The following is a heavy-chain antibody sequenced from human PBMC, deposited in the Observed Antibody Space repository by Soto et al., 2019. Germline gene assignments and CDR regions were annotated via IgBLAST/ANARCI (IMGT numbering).Heavy chain of an antibody. CDR2: IYTGDTP. Sequence: PGGSLRLSCAASRFTVGSSYVSWVRQAPGKGLEWVSVIYTGDTPYYADSVKGRFTISRDNSKNTLYRQMNSLRVEDTAGYYCTRDRMDGVRTADDFFGTWDQG. V-gene: IGHV3-53*01. J-gene: IGHJ3*01. CDR1: RFTVGSSY. CDR3: TRDRMDGVRTADDFFGT. D-gene: IGHD2-21*02.